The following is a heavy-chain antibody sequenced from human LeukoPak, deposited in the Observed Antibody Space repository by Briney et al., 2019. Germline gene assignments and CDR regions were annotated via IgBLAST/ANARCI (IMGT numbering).Heavy chain of an antibody. CDR1: GFTFTSYA. CDR2: ISDSSVGDST. Sequence: GGSLRLSCAASGFTFTSYAMSWVRQTPGKGLEWVSFISDSSVGDSTYYADSVRGRFTISRDSSNSTLYLQMNSLRAEDTAVYYCTRVSTTGVGGRGYFDQWGQGTQVTVSS. V-gene: IGHV3-23*01. J-gene: IGHJ4*02. CDR3: TRVSTTGVGGRGYFDQ. D-gene: IGHD1-1*01.